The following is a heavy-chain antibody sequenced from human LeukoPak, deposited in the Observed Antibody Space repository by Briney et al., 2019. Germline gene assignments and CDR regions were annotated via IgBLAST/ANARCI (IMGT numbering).Heavy chain of an antibody. CDR2: INAGNGNT. J-gene: IGHJ4*02. V-gene: IGHV1-3*01. D-gene: IGHD5-18*01. Sequence: ASVKASCKASGYTFTNYAMHWVRQAPGQRLEWMGWINAGNGNTQYSQKFQGRVTITRDTSASTAYMELNSLRSEDMAVYYCARDKTRGIQLWNEFDYWGQGSLVTVSS. CDR1: GYTFTNYA. CDR3: ARDKTRGIQLWNEFDY.